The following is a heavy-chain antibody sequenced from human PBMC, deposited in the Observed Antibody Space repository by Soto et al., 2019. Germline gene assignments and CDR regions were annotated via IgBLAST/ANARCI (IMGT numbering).Heavy chain of an antibody. CDR3: ARRNYHYESSGYNSHSGPLEI. CDR2: IFPGGSDT. Sequence: PGESLKISCKGSGYTFSNFWVAWVRPIPGKSLGWVGVIFPGGSDTRYSPSFQGQVTISADKSISTAYLQWSSLKASDTAVYYCARRNYHYESSGYNSHSGPLEIWGQGTMVTVSS. J-gene: IGHJ3*02. D-gene: IGHD3-22*01. CDR1: GYTFSNFW. V-gene: IGHV5-51*01.